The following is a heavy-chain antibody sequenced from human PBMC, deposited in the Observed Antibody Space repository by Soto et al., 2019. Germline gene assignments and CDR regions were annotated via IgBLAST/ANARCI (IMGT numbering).Heavy chain of an antibody. CDR3: AGLYCSSSSCYGGWFDP. Sequence: QVQLVESGGGVVQPGRSLRLSCAASGFTFSSYGMHWVRQAPGKGLEWVAVIWYDGSNKNYADSVKGRFTISRDNSKNTLYLQMNSLGAEDTAVYYCAGLYCSSSSCYGGWFDPWGQGTLVTVSS. V-gene: IGHV3-33*01. J-gene: IGHJ5*02. D-gene: IGHD2-2*01. CDR2: IWYDGSNK. CDR1: GFTFSSYG.